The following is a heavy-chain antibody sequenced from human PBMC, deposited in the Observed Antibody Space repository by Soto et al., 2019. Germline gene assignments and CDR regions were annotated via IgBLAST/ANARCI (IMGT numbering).Heavy chain of an antibody. CDR2: ISYDGSNK. V-gene: IGHV3-30-3*01. CDR1: GFTFSSYA. Sequence: PGGSLRLSCAASGFTFSSYAMLWVRQAPGKGLEWVSVISYDGSNKYYADSVKGRFTISRDNSKNTLYLQMDSLRAEDTAVYYCAKSRLGGTYYYYYGMDVWGQGTTVTVSS. J-gene: IGHJ6*02. CDR3: AKSRLGGTYYYYYGMDV. D-gene: IGHD1-26*01.